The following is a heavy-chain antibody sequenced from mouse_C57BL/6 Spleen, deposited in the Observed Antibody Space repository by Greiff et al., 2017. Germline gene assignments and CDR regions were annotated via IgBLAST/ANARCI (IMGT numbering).Heavy chain of an antibody. CDR2: INPNNGGT. Sequence: EVQLQQSGPELVKPGASVKISCKASGYTFTDYYMNWVKQSHGKSLEWIGDINPNNGGTSYNQKFKGKATLTVDKSSSTAYMELRSLTSEDSAVYYCATATVVARAMDYWGQGTSVTVSS. CDR3: ATATVVARAMDY. D-gene: IGHD1-1*01. CDR1: GYTFTDYY. J-gene: IGHJ4*01. V-gene: IGHV1-26*01.